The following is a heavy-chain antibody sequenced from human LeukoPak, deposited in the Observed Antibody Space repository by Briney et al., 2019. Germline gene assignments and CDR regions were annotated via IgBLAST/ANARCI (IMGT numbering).Heavy chain of an antibody. CDR1: GLTFSDAW. J-gene: IGHJ4*02. V-gene: IGHV3-15*01. Sequence: GGSLRLSCAASGLTFSDAWMSWVRQAPGKGLEWVGRIKSKTDGGATTYAEPVKDRFFISRGDSKPTLYLQMNSLKTEDTAVYYCNTLGVKWELLQRHDHWGQGTLVTVSS. CDR3: NTLGVKWELLQRHDH. CDR2: IKSKTDGGAT. D-gene: IGHD1-26*01.